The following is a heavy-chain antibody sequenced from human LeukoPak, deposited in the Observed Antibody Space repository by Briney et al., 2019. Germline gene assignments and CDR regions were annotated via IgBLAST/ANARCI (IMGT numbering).Heavy chain of an antibody. CDR3: VSFVVVVAAIAFAI. CDR2: ISGSGGST. J-gene: IGHJ3*02. D-gene: IGHD2-15*01. V-gene: IGHV3-23*01. Sequence: GGSLRLSCAASGFTFNNYAMSWVRQAPGKGLEWVSVISGSGGSTYYADSVKGRFTISRDNSKNTLYLQMNSLRAEDTAVYYCVSFVVVVAAIAFAIWGQGTMVTVSS. CDR1: GFTFNNYA.